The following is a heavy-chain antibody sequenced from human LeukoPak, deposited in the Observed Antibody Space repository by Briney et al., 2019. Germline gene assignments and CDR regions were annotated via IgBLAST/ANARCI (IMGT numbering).Heavy chain of an antibody. Sequence: ASVKVSCKASGYTFTGYYMHWVRQAPGQGFEWMGWINPNSGGTNYAQKFQGRVTMTRDTSISTAYMELSRLRSDDTAVYYCASSITGTTWYFDYWGQGTLVTVSS. V-gene: IGHV1-2*02. CDR1: GYTFTGYY. CDR3: ASSITGTTWYFDY. CDR2: INPNSGGT. D-gene: IGHD1-7*01. J-gene: IGHJ4*02.